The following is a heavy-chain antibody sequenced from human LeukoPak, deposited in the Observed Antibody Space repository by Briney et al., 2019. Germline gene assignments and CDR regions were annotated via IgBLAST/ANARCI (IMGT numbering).Heavy chain of an antibody. CDR2: INHSGST. D-gene: IGHD2-15*01. Sequence: SETLSLTCAVYGGSFSGYYWSWIRQPPGKGLEWIGEINHSGSTNYNPSLKSRVTISVDTSKNLFSLKLSSVTAADTAVYYCARRDDCSGGSCKLGHWGQGTLVTVSS. V-gene: IGHV4-34*01. J-gene: IGHJ4*02. CDR1: GGSFSGYY. CDR3: ARRDDCSGGSCKLGH.